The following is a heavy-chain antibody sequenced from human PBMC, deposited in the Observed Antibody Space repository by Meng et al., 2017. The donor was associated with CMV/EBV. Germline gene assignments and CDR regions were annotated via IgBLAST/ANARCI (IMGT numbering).Heavy chain of an antibody. CDR2: ISAYNGNT. CDR1: GYTLTSYG. CDR3: ARGGTYYYDSSGYCDY. V-gene: IGHV1-18*01. Sequence: VPLVQSEAEVKKPGASVKVSCQASGYTLTSYGISWVRQAPGPGLEWMGWISAYNGNTNYAQKPQRRVTMTTDTSTSTAYMALRSLRSDDTAVYDCARGGTYYYDSSGYCDYWGQGTLVTVSS. D-gene: IGHD3-22*01. J-gene: IGHJ4*02.